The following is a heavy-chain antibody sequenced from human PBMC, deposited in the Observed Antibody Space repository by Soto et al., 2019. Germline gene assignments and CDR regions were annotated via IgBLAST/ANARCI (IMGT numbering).Heavy chain of an antibody. CDR3: ASGGFTKCGVVKFYAMNV. CDR2: IIPVFGIT. V-gene: IGHV1-69*17. D-gene: IGHD3-3*01. J-gene: IGHJ6*02. CDR1: GGTFSAYG. Sequence: QVQLVQSGAEMKKPGSSVKVSCRASGGTFSAYGINWVRQAPGQGLQYMGGIIPVFGITKYAPMFEGRLTLTADLSTNTAYMELSGLTAVDTAMYYGASGGFTKCGVVKFYAMNVWGQGTTVIVSS.